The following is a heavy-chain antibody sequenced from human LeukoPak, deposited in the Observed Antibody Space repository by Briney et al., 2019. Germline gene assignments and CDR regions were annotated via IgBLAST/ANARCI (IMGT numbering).Heavy chain of an antibody. CDR1: GFTLSSYW. D-gene: IGHD1-7*01. CDR3: ARDNNWNYPDY. Sequence: QPGGSLRLSCAASGFTLSSYWMHWVRQAPGKGLVWVSRISGDGSSTRYADSVKGRFTISRDNAKNTLFLQMNSLRAEDTAVYYCARDNNWNYPDYWGQGTLVTVSS. CDR2: ISGDGSST. V-gene: IGHV3-74*01. J-gene: IGHJ4*02.